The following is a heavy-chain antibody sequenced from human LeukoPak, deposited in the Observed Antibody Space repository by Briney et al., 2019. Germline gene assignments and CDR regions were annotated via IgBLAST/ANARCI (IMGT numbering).Heavy chain of an antibody. V-gene: IGHV3-7*04. CDR3: ARDDSGWYSFDS. Sequence: GGPLNLSCAPSGFTFTDFWITWVRQPPGKGLKGVANIKPDGRETYYSDSVKGRFTISRDNAQNSLHLDMNNLSAEDTAVYYCARDDSGWYSFDSWGQGTLVTVSS. J-gene: IGHJ4*02. D-gene: IGHD6-19*01. CDR2: IKPDGRET. CDR1: GFTFTDFW.